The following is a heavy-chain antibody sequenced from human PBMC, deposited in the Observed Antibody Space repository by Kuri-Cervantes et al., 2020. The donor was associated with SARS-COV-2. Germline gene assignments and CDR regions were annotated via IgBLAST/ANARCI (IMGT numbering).Heavy chain of an antibody. D-gene: IGHD2-2*01. V-gene: IGHV3-30-3*01. CDR3: AGDLHCSSTSCYSPWFDP. J-gene: IGHJ5*02. Sequence: GGSLRLSCAASGFTFSSYAMHWVRQAPGKGLEWVAVISYDGSNKYYADSVKGRFTISRDNSKNTLYLQMNSLRAEDTAVYYCAGDLHCSSTSCYSPWFDPWGQGTLVTVSS. CDR2: ISYDGSNK. CDR1: GFTFSSYA.